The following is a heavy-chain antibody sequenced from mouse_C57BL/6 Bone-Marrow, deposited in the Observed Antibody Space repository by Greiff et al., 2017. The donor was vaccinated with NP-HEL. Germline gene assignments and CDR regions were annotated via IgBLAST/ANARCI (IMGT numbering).Heavy chain of an antibody. D-gene: IGHD1-1*01. Sequence: QVQLKESGPGLVAPSQSLSITCTVSGFSLTSYGVHWVRQPPGQGLEWLVVIWSDGSTTYNSALKSRMSISKDNSKSQVFLKMNSLQTVDTAMYYCARHAYYYGSSYWYFDVWGTGTTVTVSS. CDR2: IWSDGST. V-gene: IGHV2-6-1*01. CDR3: ARHAYYYGSSYWYFDV. J-gene: IGHJ1*03. CDR1: GFSLTSYG.